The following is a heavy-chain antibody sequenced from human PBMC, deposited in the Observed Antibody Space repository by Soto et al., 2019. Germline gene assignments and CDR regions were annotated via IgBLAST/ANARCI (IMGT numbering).Heavy chain of an antibody. D-gene: IGHD5-12*01. V-gene: IGHV3-48*02. Sequence: VGSLRLSCAASGFTFSSYSMNWVRQAPGKGLEWVPYISSSSSTIYYADSVKGRFTISRDNAKNSLYLQMNSLRDEDTAVYYCASLRVEMATIGYGMDVWGQGTTVTVSS. CDR1: GFTFSSYS. CDR2: ISSSSSTI. J-gene: IGHJ6*02. CDR3: ASLRVEMATIGYGMDV.